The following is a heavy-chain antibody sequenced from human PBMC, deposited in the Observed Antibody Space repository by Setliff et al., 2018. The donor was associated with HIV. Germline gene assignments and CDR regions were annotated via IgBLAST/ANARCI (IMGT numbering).Heavy chain of an antibody. V-gene: IGHV1-46*01. CDR3: VRRESDYGTKAGFRY. Sequence: ASVKVSCKPSGYIFSNYYLHWVRQGPGQGLEWMGLINPSGAGTSYAQKFEGRVTMTRDTSTHTVYMELSSLKSDDTAVYYCVRRESDYGTKAGFRYWGQGTLVTVSS. CDR2: INPSGAGT. CDR1: GYIFSNYY. J-gene: IGHJ4*02. D-gene: IGHD4-17*01.